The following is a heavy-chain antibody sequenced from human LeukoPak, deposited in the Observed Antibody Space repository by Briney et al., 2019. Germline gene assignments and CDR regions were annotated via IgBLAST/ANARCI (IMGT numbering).Heavy chain of an antibody. CDR1: GFTFSTCW. Sequence: PGGSLRLSCAASGFTFSTCWMTWVRQAPGKGLEWVANIKQDGSERYYADSVKGRFTISRDNAKSSLYLQMNSLRAEDTVVYYCAKSLVVVNDPPDYWGQGTLVTVSS. CDR3: AKSLVVVNDPPDY. J-gene: IGHJ4*02. D-gene: IGHD2-21*01. V-gene: IGHV3-7*01. CDR2: IKQDGSER.